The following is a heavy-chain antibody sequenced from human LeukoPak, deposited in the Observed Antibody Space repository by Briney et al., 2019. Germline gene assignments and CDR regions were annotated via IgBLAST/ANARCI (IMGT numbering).Heavy chain of an antibody. CDR3: ARDPTYYDFWSGYYIGGYFDY. J-gene: IGHJ4*02. CDR2: IYHSRST. CDR1: GYSISSGYY. D-gene: IGHD3-3*01. V-gene: IGHV4-38-2*02. Sequence: PSETLSLTCTVSGYSISSGYYWGWIRQPPGKGLEWIGSIYHSRSTYYNPSLKSRVTISVDTSKNQFSLKLSSVTAADTAVYYCARDPTYYDFWSGYYIGGYFDYWGQGTLVTVSS.